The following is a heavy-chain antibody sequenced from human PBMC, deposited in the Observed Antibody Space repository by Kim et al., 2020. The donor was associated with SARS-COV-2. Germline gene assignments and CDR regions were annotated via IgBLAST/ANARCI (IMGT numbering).Heavy chain of an antibody. J-gene: IGHJ4*02. Sequence: GGSLRLSCAASGFTTFSTHWMTWVRQAPGSGLEWVANIKGDGGEKNYVDSVKGRCTISRDNAQKSLFLQMDSLRVEDTAVYYCAWEGKNTKCCCGWGQGTLVTVSS. CDR2: IKGDGGEK. V-gene: IGHV3-7*04. D-gene: IGHD2-15*01. CDR3: AWEGKNTKCCCG. CDR1: GFTTFSTHW.